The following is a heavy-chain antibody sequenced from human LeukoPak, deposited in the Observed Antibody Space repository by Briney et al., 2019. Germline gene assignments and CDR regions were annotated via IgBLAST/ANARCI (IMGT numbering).Heavy chain of an antibody. V-gene: IGHV1-2*02. CDR3: ARVEYHYDSSGYHDY. Sequence: ASVKVSCKASGYTFTGHYMNWVRQAPGQGLEWMGWINPNSGGTNYAQKFQGRVTMTRDTSISTAYMELSSLRSDDTAVYYCARVEYHYDSSGYHDYWGQGTLVTVSS. CDR2: INPNSGGT. CDR1: GYTFTGHY. J-gene: IGHJ4*02. D-gene: IGHD3-22*01.